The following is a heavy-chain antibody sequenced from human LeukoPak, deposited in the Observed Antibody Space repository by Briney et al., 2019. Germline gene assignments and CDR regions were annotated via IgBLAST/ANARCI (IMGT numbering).Heavy chain of an antibody. J-gene: IGHJ6*03. CDR2: IYYSGNS. D-gene: IGHD3-3*01. Sequence: SETLSLTCTVPGGSISSHYWSWLRQPPGKGLEWIGYIYYSGNSKYNPSLKSRVTISVDTSKNQFSLKLSSVNAADTAVYYCARGYYDFFGSSYYYYLDVWGKGTTVTVSS. CDR3: ARGYYDFFGSSYYYYLDV. V-gene: IGHV4-59*11. CDR1: GGSISSHY.